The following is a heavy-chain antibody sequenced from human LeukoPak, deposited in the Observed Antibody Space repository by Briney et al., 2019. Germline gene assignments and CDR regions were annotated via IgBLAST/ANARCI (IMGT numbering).Heavy chain of an antibody. V-gene: IGHV4-39*01. J-gene: IGHJ4*02. CDR1: GGSISSSSYY. D-gene: IGHD3-16*02. CDR2: IYYSGST. Sequence: PSETLSLTCTVPGGSISSSSYYWGWIRQPPGKGLEWIGSIYYSGSTYYNPSLKSRVTISVDTSKNQFSLKLSSVTAADTAVYYCARPALYVWGSYRTYYFDYWGQGTLVTVSS. CDR3: ARPALYVWGSYRTYYFDY.